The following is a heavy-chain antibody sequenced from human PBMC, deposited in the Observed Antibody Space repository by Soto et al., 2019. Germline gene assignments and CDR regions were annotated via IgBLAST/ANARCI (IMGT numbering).Heavy chain of an antibody. CDR3: ARPRRGYSYGQRVAFDI. J-gene: IGHJ3*02. CDR1: GDSVSSNSAA. V-gene: IGHV6-1*01. Sequence: PSQTLSLTCAISGDSVSSNSAAWNWIRQSPSRGLEWLGRTYYRSKWYNDYAVSVKSRITINPDTSKNQFSLKLSSVTAADTAVYYCARPRRGYSYGQRVAFDIWGQGTMVTVSS. CDR2: TYYRSKWYN. D-gene: IGHD5-18*01.